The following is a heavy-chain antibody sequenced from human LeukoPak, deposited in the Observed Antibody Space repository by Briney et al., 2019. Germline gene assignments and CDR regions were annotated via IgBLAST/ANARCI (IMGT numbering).Heavy chain of an antibody. CDR3: AREYTDMVYFDQ. CDR1: GDSVSSNSAA. D-gene: IGHD5-18*01. J-gene: IGHJ4*02. CDR2: TYYRSNWFY. V-gene: IGHV6-1*01. Sequence: SQTLSLTCVLSGDSVSSNSAAWHWIRPSPSRGLEWLGRTYYRSNWFYDYELSVRSRIRITADISNNHFSLQLNSVTPEDTAVYYCAREYTDMVYFDQWGQGTLVTVSS.